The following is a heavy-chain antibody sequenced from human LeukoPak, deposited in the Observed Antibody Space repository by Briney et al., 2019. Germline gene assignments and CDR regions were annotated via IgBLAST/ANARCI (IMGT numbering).Heavy chain of an antibody. J-gene: IGHJ4*02. Sequence: SETLSLTCAVSGYSISSSNWWGFIRQPPGKGLEWIGYIYYSGSAWYNPSLKSRVTMSVDTSKNQFSLKLSSVTAVDTAVYYCARYDSSGYCFDYWGQGTLVTVSS. CDR1: GYSISSSNW. D-gene: IGHD3-22*01. V-gene: IGHV4-28*01. CDR3: ARYDSSGYCFDY. CDR2: IYYSGSA.